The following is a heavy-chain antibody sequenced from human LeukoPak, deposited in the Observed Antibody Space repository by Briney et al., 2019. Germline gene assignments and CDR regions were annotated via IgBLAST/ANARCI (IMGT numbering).Heavy chain of an antibody. V-gene: IGHV3-48*02. CDR3: ARGALRYSDY. Sequence: DPGGSLRLSCAASGFTFSSYTMNWVRQAPGKGLEWVSSISSSSSAIYYAASVKGRFTISRDNAKNSLYLQMNSLRDEDTAVYYCARGALRYSDYWGQRTRVTVSS. D-gene: IGHD3-9*01. CDR2: ISSSSSAI. J-gene: IGHJ4*02. CDR1: GFTFSSYT.